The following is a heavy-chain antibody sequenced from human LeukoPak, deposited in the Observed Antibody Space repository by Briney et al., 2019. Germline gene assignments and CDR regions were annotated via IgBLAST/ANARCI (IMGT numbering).Heavy chain of an antibody. D-gene: IGHD4-17*01. CDR2: IYYSGST. CDR1: GGSISSSSYY. J-gene: IGHJ4*02. CDR3: ARWGAYTISDYGDFDY. Sequence: PSETLSLTCTVSGGSISSSSYYWGWIRQPPGKGLELIGSIYYSGSTYYNPSLKSRVTISVDTSKNQFSLKLSSVTAADTAVYYCARWGAYTISDYGDFDYWGQGTLVTVSS. V-gene: IGHV4-39*01.